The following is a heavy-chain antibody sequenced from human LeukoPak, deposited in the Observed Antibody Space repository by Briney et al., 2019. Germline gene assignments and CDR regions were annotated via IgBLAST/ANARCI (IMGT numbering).Heavy chain of an antibody. V-gene: IGHV1-2*02. J-gene: IGHJ6*03. D-gene: IGHD2-2*01. CDR3: ARVVVVPAASSYYYYMDV. Sequence: ASVKVSCKASGYTFTDYYMHWVRQAPGQGLEWMGWINPNSGGTNYAQKFQGRVTMTRDTSISTAYMELSRLRSDDTAVYYCARVVVVPAASSYYYYMDVWGKGTTVTISS. CDR2: INPNSGGT. CDR1: GYTFTDYY.